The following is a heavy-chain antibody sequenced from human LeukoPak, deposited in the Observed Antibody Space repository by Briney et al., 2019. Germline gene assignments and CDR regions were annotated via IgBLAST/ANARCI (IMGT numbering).Heavy chain of an antibody. J-gene: IGHJ4*02. CDR1: GFTFSSYS. Sequence: PGGSLRLSCAASGFTFSSYSMNWVRQAPGKGLEWVSSISSSSSYIYYADPVKGRFTISRDNAKNSLYLQMNSLRAEDTAVYYCARGMTTVTTSDYWGQGTLVTVSS. D-gene: IGHD4-17*01. CDR2: ISSSSSYI. CDR3: ARGMTTVTTSDY. V-gene: IGHV3-21*01.